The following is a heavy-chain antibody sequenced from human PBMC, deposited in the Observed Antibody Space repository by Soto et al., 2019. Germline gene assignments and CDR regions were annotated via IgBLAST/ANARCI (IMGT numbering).Heavy chain of an antibody. J-gene: IGHJ6*02. CDR1: GGTFASYS. V-gene: IGHV1-69*06. D-gene: IGHD6-25*01. Sequence: QGELVQSGAEVKKPGSSVNVSCKASGGTFASYSITWVRQAHGQRLEWMGEIIPLLKTVNYAQKFQGRVTITGDRSTSTVYMALSRLRSDDTAVYYCARDPVDLFGYMDVWGHGTTVTVS. CDR3: ARDPVDLFGYMDV. CDR2: IIPLLKTV.